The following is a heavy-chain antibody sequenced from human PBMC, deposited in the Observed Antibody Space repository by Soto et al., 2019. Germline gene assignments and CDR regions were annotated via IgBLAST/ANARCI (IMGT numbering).Heavy chain of an antibody. CDR3: ARIGYSSSSFDY. CDR2: INQDGSVK. CDR1: GFTFNNYW. Sequence: LRLSCVASGFTFNNYWMSWVRQAPGKGLEWLANINQDGSVKYYVDSVKGRFTISRDNTKNSLYLQMNSLRVEDTAVYYCARIGYSSSSFDYWGQGTLVTVSS. J-gene: IGHJ4*02. D-gene: IGHD6-6*01. V-gene: IGHV3-7*03.